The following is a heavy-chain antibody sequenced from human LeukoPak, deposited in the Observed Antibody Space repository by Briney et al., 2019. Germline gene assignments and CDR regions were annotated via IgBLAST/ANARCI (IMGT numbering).Heavy chain of an antibody. CDR1: GFTFSDYY. D-gene: IGHD3-16*01. J-gene: IGHJ6*04. V-gene: IGHV3-11*01. CDR2: ISSSGSTI. Sequence: GGSLRLSCAASGFTFSDYYMSWIRQAPGKGLEWVSYISSSGSTIYYADSAKGRFTISRDNAKNSLYLQMNSLRADDKAVYYCSRDKGGDRAAVPYPGYYGWAVWGKGTRVPVSS. CDR3: SRDKGGDRAAVPYPGYYGWAV.